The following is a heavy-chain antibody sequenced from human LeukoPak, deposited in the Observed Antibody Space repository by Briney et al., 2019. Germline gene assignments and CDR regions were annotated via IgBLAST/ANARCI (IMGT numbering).Heavy chain of an antibody. CDR2: IYYSGST. CDR1: GGSISSSSYY. CDR3: ARHYLGGNYPGYFNH. J-gene: IGHJ4*02. V-gene: IGHV4-39*01. Sequence: SETLSLTCTVSGGSISSSSYYWGWIRQPPGKGLEWIGSIYYSGSTYYNPSLKSRVTISVDTSKNQFSLKLSSVTAADTALYSCARHYLGGNYPGYFNHWGQGTLVTVSS. D-gene: IGHD1-26*01.